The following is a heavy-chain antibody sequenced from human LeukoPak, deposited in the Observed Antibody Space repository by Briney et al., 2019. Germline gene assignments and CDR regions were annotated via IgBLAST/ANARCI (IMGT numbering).Heavy chain of an antibody. J-gene: IGHJ4*02. CDR1: GYTFTTYP. V-gene: IGHV1-18*01. Sequence: ASMKVSCKASGYTFTTYPINWVGQAPGQGLEWMGWISNYNGDTTYAQKFQGRVTMTTDTPTNTAYMELRSLTSDDTAIYYCARATYYDILTGLNYWGQGTLVTVSP. CDR3: ARATYYDILTGLNY. CDR2: ISNYNGDT. D-gene: IGHD3-9*01.